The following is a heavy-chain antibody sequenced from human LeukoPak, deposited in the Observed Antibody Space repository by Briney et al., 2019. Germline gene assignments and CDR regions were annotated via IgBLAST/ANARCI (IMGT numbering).Heavy chain of an antibody. CDR1: GFTFNIYA. CDR3: AKDGYGDYYPYWYFDV. D-gene: IGHD4-17*01. Sequence: GGSLRLSCAASGFTFNIYAMNWVRQAPGKGLEWVSTVSGSGGGTYYADSVKGRVTISRDNSKNTLYLQMNSLRAEDTAVYYCAKDGYGDYYPYWYFDVWGRGTLVTVAS. J-gene: IGHJ2*01. CDR2: VSGSGGGT. V-gene: IGHV3-23*01.